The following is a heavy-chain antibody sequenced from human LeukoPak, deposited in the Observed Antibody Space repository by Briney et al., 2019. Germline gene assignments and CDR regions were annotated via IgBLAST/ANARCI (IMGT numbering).Heavy chain of an antibody. CDR2: INHSGST. CDR1: GGSIRSSYYY. Sequence: SETLSLTCTVSGGSIRSSYYYWSWIRQPPGKGLEWIGEINHSGSTNYNPSLKSRVTISVDTSKNQFSLKLSSVTAADTAVYYCATGYTTNWFDPWGQGTLVTVSS. D-gene: IGHD5-18*01. CDR3: ATGYTTNWFDP. V-gene: IGHV4-39*07. J-gene: IGHJ5*02.